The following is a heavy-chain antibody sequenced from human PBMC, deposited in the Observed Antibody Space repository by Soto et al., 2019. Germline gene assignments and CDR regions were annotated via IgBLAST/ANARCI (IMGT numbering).Heavy chain of an antibody. CDR3: AREPNYFDY. J-gene: IGHJ4*02. V-gene: IGHV1-18*01. Sequence: GSSVKVSCKASGYPFTSYGISWVRQAPGQGLEWMGWISAHNGNTKYAQKLQGRVTMTTDTSTSTAYMELRSLRSDDTAVYYCAREPNYFDYWGQGTLVTVSS. CDR1: GYPFTSYG. CDR2: ISAHNGNT.